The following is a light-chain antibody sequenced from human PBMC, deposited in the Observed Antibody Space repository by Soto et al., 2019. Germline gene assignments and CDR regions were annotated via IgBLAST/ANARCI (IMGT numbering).Light chain of an antibody. CDR1: SSNIGSNP. Sequence: QSVLTQPPSASGTPGQRVTISCSGSSSNIGSNPVHWYQQFPGTAPKVLIYSNYQRPSGVPDRFSGSKSGTSASLAISGLQSEDEADYYCAAWDDCLSDLLFGGGTKVTVL. CDR2: SNY. CDR3: AAWDDCLSDLL. V-gene: IGLV1-44*01. J-gene: IGLJ2*01.